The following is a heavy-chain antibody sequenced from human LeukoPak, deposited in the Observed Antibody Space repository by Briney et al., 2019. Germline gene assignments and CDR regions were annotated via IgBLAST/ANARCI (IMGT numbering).Heavy chain of an antibody. V-gene: IGHV4-4*07. CDR1: GGSISSYY. J-gene: IGHJ4*02. CDR3: AEGASLEPYRY. Sequence: SETLSLTCTVSGGSISSYYWSWIRQPAGKGLEWIGRIYTSGSTNYNPSLKSRVTISVDTSKNQFSLKLSSVTAADTAVYYCAEGASLEPYRYWGQGTLVTVSS. D-gene: IGHD1-26*01. CDR2: IYTSGST.